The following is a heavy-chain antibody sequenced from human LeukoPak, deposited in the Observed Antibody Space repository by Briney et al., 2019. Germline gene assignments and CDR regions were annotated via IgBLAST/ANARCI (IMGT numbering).Heavy chain of an antibody. CDR2: IYPGDSDT. D-gene: IGHD6-13*01. J-gene: IGHJ5*02. CDR1: GYSFTNYW. V-gene: IGHV5-51*01. CDR3: ARSAHSSSWYGKYNWFDP. Sequence: GESLKISCKGSGYSFTNYWIGWVRQMPGKGLEWMGLIYPGDSDTRYSPSLQGQVTISADKSITTAYLQWGSLKASDTAMYYCARSAHSSSWYGKYNWFDPWGQGTLVTVSS.